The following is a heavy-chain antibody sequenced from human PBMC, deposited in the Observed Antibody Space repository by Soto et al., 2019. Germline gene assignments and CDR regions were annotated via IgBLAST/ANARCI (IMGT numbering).Heavy chain of an antibody. D-gene: IGHD6-13*01. Sequence: GESLKISCKGSGYSFTSYWIGWVRQMPGKGLEWMGIIYPGDSDTRYSPSFQGQVTISADKSISTAYLQWSSLKASDTAMYYCARGSLPRVAGAAGTSPYYFDYWGQGTLVTVSS. CDR3: ARGSLPRVAGAAGTSPYYFDY. CDR2: IYPGDSDT. J-gene: IGHJ4*02. V-gene: IGHV5-51*01. CDR1: GYSFTSYW.